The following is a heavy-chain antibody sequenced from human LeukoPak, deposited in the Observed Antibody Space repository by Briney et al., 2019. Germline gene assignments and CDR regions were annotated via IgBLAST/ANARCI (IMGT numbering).Heavy chain of an antibody. V-gene: IGHV3-33*01. J-gene: IGHJ6*02. Sequence: QPGGSLRLSCAASGFTFSSYGMHWVRQAPGKGLEWVAVIWYDGSNKYYADSVKGRFTISRDNSKNTLYLQMNSLRAEDTAAYYCAREPFENYGMDVWGQGTTVTVSS. D-gene: IGHD3-16*01. CDR2: IWYDGSNK. CDR1: GFTFSSYG. CDR3: AREPFENYGMDV.